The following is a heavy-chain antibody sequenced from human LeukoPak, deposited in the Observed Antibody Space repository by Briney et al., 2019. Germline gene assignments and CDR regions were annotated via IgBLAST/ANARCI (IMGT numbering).Heavy chain of an antibody. V-gene: IGHV4-59*11. D-gene: IGHD5-12*01. CDR3: ARDTYDYYLDP. Sequence: SETLSLTCAVSGDSISSHYWNWIRQPPGKGLEWIGCIHYSGITYYNPSLKSRVAISVDTSKKQFSLKLNSVTAADTAVYYCARDTYDYYLDPWGQGTLVTASS. CDR1: GDSISSHY. CDR2: IHYSGIT. J-gene: IGHJ5*02.